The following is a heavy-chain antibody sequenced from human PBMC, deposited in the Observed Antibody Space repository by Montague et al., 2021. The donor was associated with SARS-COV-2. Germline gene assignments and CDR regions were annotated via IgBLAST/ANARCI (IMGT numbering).Heavy chain of an antibody. J-gene: IGHJ4*02. Sequence: SETLSLTCTVSGGSISSSSYYWGWIRQPPGKGLEWIGSIYYSGSTYYNPSLKSRVTISVDTSKNQFSLKLSSVTAADTAVYYCARVLRWLVPFDYWGQGTLVTVSS. CDR1: GGSISSSSYY. CDR3: ARVLRWLVPFDY. D-gene: IGHD6-19*01. CDR2: IYYSGST. V-gene: IGHV4-39*07.